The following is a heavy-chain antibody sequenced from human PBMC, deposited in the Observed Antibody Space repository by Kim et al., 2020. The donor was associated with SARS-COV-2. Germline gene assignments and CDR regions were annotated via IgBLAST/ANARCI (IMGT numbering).Heavy chain of an antibody. CDR1: GFTFSSYA. J-gene: IGHJ4*02. D-gene: IGHD2-15*01. CDR3: AKPKEPNHIVVVVVFDY. CDR2: ISGSGGST. V-gene: IGHV3-23*01. Sequence: GGSLRLSCAASGFTFSSYAMSWVRQAPGKGLEWVSAISGSGGSTYYADSVKGRFTISRDNSKNTLYLQMNSLRAEDTAVYYCAKPKEPNHIVVVVVFDYWGQGTLVTVSS.